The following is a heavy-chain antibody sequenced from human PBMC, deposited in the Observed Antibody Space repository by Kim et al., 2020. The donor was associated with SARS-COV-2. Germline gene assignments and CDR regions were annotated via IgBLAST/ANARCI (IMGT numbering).Heavy chain of an antibody. CDR3: ARGKVRGYSYGLGERDYYYYYGMDV. D-gene: IGHD5-18*01. Sequence: SQTLSLTCAISGDSVSSNSAAWNWIRQSPSRGLEWLGRTYYRSKWYNDYAVSVKSRITINPDTSKNQFSLQLNSVTPEDTAVYYCARGKVRGYSYGLGERDYYYYYGMDVWGQGTTVTVSS. J-gene: IGHJ6*02. CDR2: TYYRSKWYN. CDR1: GDSVSSNSAA. V-gene: IGHV6-1*01.